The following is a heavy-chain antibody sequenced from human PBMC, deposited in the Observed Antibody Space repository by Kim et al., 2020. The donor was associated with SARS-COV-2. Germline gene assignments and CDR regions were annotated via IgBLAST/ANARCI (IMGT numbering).Heavy chain of an antibody. J-gene: IGHJ4*02. CDR1: GFDFTLAW. V-gene: IGHV3-15*01. CDR3: TTDSIPTLSNYFAY. CDR2: IKNKYDGEAT. Sequence: GGSLRLSCAASGFDFTLAWMTWVRQAPGKGLEWVGRIKNKYDGEATDYGPPVRGRFTISRDDSRNTVFLEMNSLKGEDTAVYYCTTDSIPTLSNYFAYWGQGTLVTVSS. D-gene: IGHD3-10*01.